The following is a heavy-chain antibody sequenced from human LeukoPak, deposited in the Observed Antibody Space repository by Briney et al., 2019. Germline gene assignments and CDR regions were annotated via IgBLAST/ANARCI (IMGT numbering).Heavy chain of an antibody. CDR1: GFTFSNYA. V-gene: IGHV3-64*01. CDR3: ARDQLLSSYYYGMDV. CDR2: ISSNGGIT. Sequence: GGSLRLSCAASGFTFSNYAMHWVRQAPGKGLEYVSAISSNGGITYYANSVEGRFTISRDNSKNTLYLQMGSLRAEDMAVYYCARDQLLSSYYYGMDVWGQGTRVTVSS. D-gene: IGHD2-2*01. J-gene: IGHJ6*02.